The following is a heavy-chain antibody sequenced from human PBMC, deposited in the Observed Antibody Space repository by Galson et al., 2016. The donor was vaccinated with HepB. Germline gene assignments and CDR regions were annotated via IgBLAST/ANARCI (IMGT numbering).Heavy chain of an antibody. CDR1: GLTFSRDG. V-gene: IGHV3-33*01. J-gene: IGHJ4*02. Sequence: SLRLSCAASGLTFSRDGMHWVRQPPGKGLEWVAVIWSDGNTKFYADSVKGRFTISRDNSKNTLFLQMNSLRAEDTAVYCCARAHTIMLNYFDYWGQGTLVTVSS. CDR3: ARAHTIMLNYFDY. CDR2: IWSDGNTK. D-gene: IGHD3-16*01.